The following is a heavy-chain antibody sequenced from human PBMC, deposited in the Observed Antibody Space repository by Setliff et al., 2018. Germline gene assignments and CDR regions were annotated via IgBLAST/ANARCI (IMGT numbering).Heavy chain of an antibody. Sequence: SETLSLTCTVSGDSISSGSYHWSWIRKPAGKGLEWIGRIHPSGSTNYNPSLKSRVTISVDTSKNQFSLKVSSVTAADTAVYYCARQAHDLKGGTTLFYWFDPWGQGTLVTVSS. CDR1: GDSISSGSYH. CDR2: IHPSGST. V-gene: IGHV4-61*02. J-gene: IGHJ5*02. CDR3: ARQAHDLKGGTTLFYWFDP. D-gene: IGHD1-26*01.